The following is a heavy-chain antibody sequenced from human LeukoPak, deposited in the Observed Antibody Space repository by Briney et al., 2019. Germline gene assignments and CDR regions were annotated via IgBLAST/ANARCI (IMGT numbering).Heavy chain of an antibody. D-gene: IGHD3-10*01. V-gene: IGHV1-2*02. J-gene: IGHJ4*02. CDR3: ARDYYGSGSYYMGYFDY. CDR1: GYTFTGYY. Sequence: RASVKVSCKASGYTFTGYYMHWVRQAPGQGLEWMGWINSNSGDTNYAQKFQGRVTMTRDTSISTAYMELSRLRSDDTAVYYCARDYYGSGSYYMGYFDYWGQGTLVTVSS. CDR2: INSNSGDT.